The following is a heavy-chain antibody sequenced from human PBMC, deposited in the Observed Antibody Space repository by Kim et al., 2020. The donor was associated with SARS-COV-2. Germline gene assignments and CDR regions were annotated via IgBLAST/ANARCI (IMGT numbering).Heavy chain of an antibody. CDR2: ISSSGGAT. V-gene: IGHV3-23*01. J-gene: IGHJ4*02. Sequence: GGSLRLSCAASGFTVSTYAMSWVRQPPGKGLEWVSAISSSGGATYYADSVKGRFTISRDNSKNTLYLQMNSLRAEDTAVYYCTKDHNWNYLGVFWGQGSLVTVSS. CDR1: GFTVSTYA. CDR3: TKDHNWNYLGVF. D-gene: IGHD1-7*01.